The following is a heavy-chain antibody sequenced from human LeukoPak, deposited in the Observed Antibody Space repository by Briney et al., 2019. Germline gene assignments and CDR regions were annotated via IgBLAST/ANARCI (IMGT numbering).Heavy chain of an antibody. CDR1: GYTFTVYY. J-gene: IGHJ4*02. CDR3: ARGQAYDYVWGSYRPHFDY. V-gene: IGHV1-2*02. D-gene: IGHD3-16*02. CDR2: INPNSGGT. Sequence: ASVKVSCKASGYTFTVYYMHWVRQAPGQGLEWMGWINPNSGGTNYAQKFQGRVTMTRDTSISTAYMELSRLRSDDTAVYYCARGQAYDYVWGSYRPHFDYWGQGTLVTVSS.